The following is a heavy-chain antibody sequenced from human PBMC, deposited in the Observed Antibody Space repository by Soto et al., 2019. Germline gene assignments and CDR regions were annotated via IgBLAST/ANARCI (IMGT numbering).Heavy chain of an antibody. J-gene: IGHJ4*02. CDR3: ARYHPSGYYFDY. V-gene: IGHV4-39*01. Sequence: SETLSLTCTVSGGSISSSSYYWGWIRQPPGKGLEWIGSIYYSGSTYYNPSLKSRVTISVDTSKNQFSLKLSSVTAADTAVYYCARYHPSGYYFDYWGQGTLVTVSS. D-gene: IGHD3-22*01. CDR1: GGSISSSSYY. CDR2: IYYSGST.